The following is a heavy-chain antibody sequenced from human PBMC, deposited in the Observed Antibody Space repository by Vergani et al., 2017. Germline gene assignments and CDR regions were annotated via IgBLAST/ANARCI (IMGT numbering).Heavy chain of an antibody. D-gene: IGHD1-26*01. CDR2: IKSDGSIT. V-gene: IGHV3-74*01. CDR1: GFSFSGYW. CDR3: VKDPGHHRGSYGGPFEI. J-gene: IGHJ3*02. Sequence: EVQLVESGGGLIHPGGSLRLSCEGSGFSFSGYWMHWVRQSPEKGLVWVSRIKSDGSITNYADSVKGRFTISRDNAKNTLYLEMNSLRGDDTAIYYCVKDPGHHRGSYGGPFEIWGQGTLVTVSS.